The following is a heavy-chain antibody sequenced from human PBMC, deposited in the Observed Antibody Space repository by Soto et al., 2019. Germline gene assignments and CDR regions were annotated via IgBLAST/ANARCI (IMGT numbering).Heavy chain of an antibody. J-gene: IGHJ2*01. Sequence: SVKVSCKASGGTFSSYAISWVRQAPGQGLEWMGGIIPIFGTANYAQKFQGRVTITADKSTSTAYMELSSLRSEDTAVYYCARAGYSSSWAHWYFNLWGRGTLVTVSS. CDR2: IIPIFGTA. CDR1: GGTFSSYA. V-gene: IGHV1-69*06. D-gene: IGHD6-13*01. CDR3: ARAGYSSSWAHWYFNL.